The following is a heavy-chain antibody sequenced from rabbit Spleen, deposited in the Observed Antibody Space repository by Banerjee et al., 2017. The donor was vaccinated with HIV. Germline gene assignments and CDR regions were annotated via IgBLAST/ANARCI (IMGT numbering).Heavy chain of an antibody. V-gene: IGHV1S47*01. J-gene: IGHJ4*01. CDR1: AFDFSSGG. CDR2: IDPVFGST. CDR3: ARHAGAYADFNL. D-gene: IGHD6-1*01. Sequence: QEQLEESGGGLVQPGGSLTLTCKASAFDFSSGGVSWVRQAPGKGVEWIGYIDPVFGSTYYASWVNGRFTISSHNGQNTLYLQLNSLTAADTATYFCARHAGAYADFNLWGPGTLVTVS.